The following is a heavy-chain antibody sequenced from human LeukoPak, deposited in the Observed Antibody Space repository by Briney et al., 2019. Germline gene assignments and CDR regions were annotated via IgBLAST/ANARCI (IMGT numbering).Heavy chain of an antibody. CDR3: ARAGLYDSSGYYYKGGYYFDY. J-gene: IGHJ4*02. Sequence: GRSLRLSCAASGFTFSSYAMHWVRQAPGKGLEWVAVISYDGSNKYYADSVKGRFTISRDNSKNTLYLQMNSLRAEDTAVYYCARAGLYDSSGYYYKGGYYFDYWGQGTLVTVSS. CDR2: ISYDGSNK. D-gene: IGHD3-22*01. V-gene: IGHV3-30-3*01. CDR1: GFTFSSYA.